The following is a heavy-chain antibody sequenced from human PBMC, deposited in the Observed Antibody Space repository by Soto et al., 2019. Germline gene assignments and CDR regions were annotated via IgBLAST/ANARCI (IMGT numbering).Heavy chain of an antibody. CDR1: GFTFSSYW. D-gene: IGHD3-10*01. V-gene: IGHV3-74*01. CDR3: AKDDYYGSGSYYGLVGYYYYGMDV. J-gene: IGHJ6*02. Sequence: PGGSLRLSCAASGFTFSSYWMHWVRQAPGRGLVWVSHINNDGSTTTYADSVEGRFSISRDNAKNTLYLQMNSLRAEDTAVYYCAKDDYYGSGSYYGLVGYYYYGMDVWGQGTTVTVSS. CDR2: INNDGSTT.